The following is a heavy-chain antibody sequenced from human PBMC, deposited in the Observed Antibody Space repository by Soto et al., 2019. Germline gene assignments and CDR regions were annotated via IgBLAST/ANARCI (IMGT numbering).Heavy chain of an antibody. CDR2: IKSKTDGGTT. Sequence: GGSLRLSCAASGFTFSNAWMSWVRQAPGKGLEWVGRIKSKTDGGTTDYAAPVKGRFTISRDDSKNTLYLQMNSLKTEDTAVYYCTTDLDEYPGPFDYWGQGTLVTVSS. V-gene: IGHV3-15*01. J-gene: IGHJ4*02. D-gene: IGHD3-9*01. CDR3: TTDLDEYPGPFDY. CDR1: GFTFSNAW.